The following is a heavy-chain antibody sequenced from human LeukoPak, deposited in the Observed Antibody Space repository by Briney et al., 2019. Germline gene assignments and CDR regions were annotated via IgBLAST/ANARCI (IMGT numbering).Heavy chain of an antibody. J-gene: IGHJ4*02. Sequence: PSETLSLTCAVYGGSFSGYYWSWIRQPPGKGLEWIGEINHSGSTNYNPSLKSRVTISVDTSKNQFSLKLSSVTAADTAVYYCAVHYYDSSGYYPPFDYWGQGALVTVSS. CDR2: INHSGST. CDR1: GGSFSGYY. V-gene: IGHV4-34*01. CDR3: AVHYYDSSGYYPPFDY. D-gene: IGHD3-22*01.